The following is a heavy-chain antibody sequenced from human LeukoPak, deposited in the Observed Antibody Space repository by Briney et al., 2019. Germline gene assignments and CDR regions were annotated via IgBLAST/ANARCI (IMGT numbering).Heavy chain of an antibody. CDR1: AASISSYY. V-gene: IGHV4-4*07. D-gene: IGHD1-14*01. CDR3: ARDNPPRTLDAFGI. CDR2: IYTSVRT. J-gene: IGHJ3*02. Sequence: NPSQTLSLTLTVAAASISSYYWGWIRQPAGKGLEWIGRIYTSVRTTYNPSLTSRVTMSVDTSKNQFSLKLSSVTAADTAVYYCARDNPPRTLDAFGIWGQGTMVTVSS.